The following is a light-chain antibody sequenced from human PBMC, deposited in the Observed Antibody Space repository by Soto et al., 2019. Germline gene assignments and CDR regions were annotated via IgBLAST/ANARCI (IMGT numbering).Light chain of an antibody. J-gene: IGKJ1*01. Sequence: DIVMTQSTANLSVSPGEGGTLXCRASQSIGSHLGWYQQNPGKAPRPLIYGASTRDTGITARFSGGGCGKEFIITISSLQSEDFAVYDCQQYKNGWAFGQGTKVDIK. CDR1: QSIGSH. CDR3: QQYKNGWA. V-gene: IGKV3-15*01. CDR2: GAS.